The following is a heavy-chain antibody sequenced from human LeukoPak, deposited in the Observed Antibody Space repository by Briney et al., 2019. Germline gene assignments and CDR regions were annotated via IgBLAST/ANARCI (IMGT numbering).Heavy chain of an antibody. V-gene: IGHV3-30*04. Sequence: PGGSLRLSCAASGFTFSSYAMHWVRQAPGKGPEWVAVISYDGSNKYYADSVKGRFTISRDNSKNTLYLQMNSLRAEDTAVYYCARDIVVVPAAMGFYYYYYGMDVWGQGTTVTVSS. CDR3: ARDIVVVPAAMGFYYYYYGMDV. CDR1: GFTFSSYA. J-gene: IGHJ6*02. CDR2: ISYDGSNK. D-gene: IGHD2-2*01.